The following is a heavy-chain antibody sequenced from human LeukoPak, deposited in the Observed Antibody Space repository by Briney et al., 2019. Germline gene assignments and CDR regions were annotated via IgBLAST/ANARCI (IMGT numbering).Heavy chain of an antibody. CDR3: ARDLGGSYGWVAFDI. D-gene: IGHD1-26*01. V-gene: IGHV1-2*02. CDR1: GYTFTGYY. CDR2: INPNSGGT. J-gene: IGHJ3*02. Sequence: GASVKVSCKASGYTFTGYYMHWVRQAPGQGLEWMGWINPNSGGTNYAQKFQGRVTMTRDTSISTAYMERSRLRSDDTAVYYCARDLGGSYGWVAFDIWGQGTMVTVSS.